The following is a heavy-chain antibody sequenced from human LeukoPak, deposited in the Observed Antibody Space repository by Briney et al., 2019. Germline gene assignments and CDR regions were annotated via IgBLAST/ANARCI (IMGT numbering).Heavy chain of an antibody. CDR3: ARIVGVSDYFDY. Sequence: SVTLSLTCTVSGDSTSSSSYYWGWIRQPPGKRLEWIGSIYYSGSTHYNPSLKSRVTISVDTSKNQFSLKLSSVTAADTAVYYCARIVGVSDYFDYWGQGTLVTVSS. D-gene: IGHD1-26*01. CDR1: GDSTSSSSYY. CDR2: IYYSGST. J-gene: IGHJ4*02. V-gene: IGHV4-39*01.